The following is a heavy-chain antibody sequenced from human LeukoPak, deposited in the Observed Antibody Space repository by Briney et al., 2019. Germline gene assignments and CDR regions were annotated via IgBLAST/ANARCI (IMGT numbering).Heavy chain of an antibody. D-gene: IGHD1-14*01. V-gene: IGHV3-33*01. CDR1: GLTFSSYG. CDR3: ARDVNNQFDY. Sequence: GGSLRLSCAAYGLTFSSYGMHWVRQAPGKGLEWVAVIWYDGRNKYYAASVKGRFTISRDKSTDTLYLQMNSLRAEDTAVYYCARDVNNQFDYWGQGTLVTVSS. CDR2: IWYDGRNK. J-gene: IGHJ4*02.